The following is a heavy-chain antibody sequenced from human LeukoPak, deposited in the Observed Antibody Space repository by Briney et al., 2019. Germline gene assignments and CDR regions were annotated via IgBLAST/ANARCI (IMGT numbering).Heavy chain of an antibody. Sequence: GASVKVSCKASGYTFTDYYMHWVRQAPGQGLEWMGWINPKSGGKDYAQKFQGRVTMTRDTSINTAYMELSGLRSDDTAVYYCTSDIAVVPTATQGLYWGQGTLVAVSS. D-gene: IGHD2-2*01. CDR3: TSDIAVVPTATQGLY. CDR2: INPKSGGK. J-gene: IGHJ4*02. V-gene: IGHV1-2*02. CDR1: GYTFTDYY.